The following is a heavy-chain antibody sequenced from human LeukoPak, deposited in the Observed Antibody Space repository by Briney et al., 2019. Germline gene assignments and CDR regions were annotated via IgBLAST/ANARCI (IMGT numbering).Heavy chain of an antibody. CDR2: IYYSGST. CDR3: ASYHFRSDAFDI. D-gene: IGHD2-2*01. CDR1: GGSISSSSYY. Sequence: PSETLSLTCTVSGGSISSSSYYWSWIRQPPGKGLEWIGYIYYSGSTNYNPSLKSQVTISVDTSKNQFSLKLSSVTAADTAVYYCASYHFRSDAFDIWGQGTMVTVSS. J-gene: IGHJ3*02. V-gene: IGHV4-61*01.